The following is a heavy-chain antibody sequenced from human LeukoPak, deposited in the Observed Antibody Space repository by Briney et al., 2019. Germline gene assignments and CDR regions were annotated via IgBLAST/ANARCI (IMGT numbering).Heavy chain of an antibody. J-gene: IGHJ4*02. CDR1: GFTFRTYA. Sequence: GGSLRLSCAASGFTFRTYAMNWVRQAPGKGLGWVSGISGSGDNTYYADSVKGRFTISRDNSKNTLYLQMNSLRAEDTAVYYCAKGDDILTGYLSYFDYWGQGTLVTVSS. D-gene: IGHD3-9*01. CDR2: ISGSGDNT. CDR3: AKGDDILTGYLSYFDY. V-gene: IGHV3-23*01.